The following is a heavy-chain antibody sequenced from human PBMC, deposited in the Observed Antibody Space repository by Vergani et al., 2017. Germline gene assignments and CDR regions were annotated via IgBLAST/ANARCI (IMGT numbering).Heavy chain of an antibody. Sequence: QLQLQESGPGLVKPSETLSLTCTVSGGSISSSSYYWGWIRQPPGKGLEWIGSIYYSGSTYYNPSLKSRVTISVDTSKNQFSLKLSSVTAADTAVYYCARGWAVYWYFDLWGRGTLVTVSS. D-gene: IGHD6-19*01. CDR1: GGSISSSSYY. CDR2: IYYSGST. J-gene: IGHJ2*01. V-gene: IGHV4-39*01. CDR3: ARGWAVYWYFDL.